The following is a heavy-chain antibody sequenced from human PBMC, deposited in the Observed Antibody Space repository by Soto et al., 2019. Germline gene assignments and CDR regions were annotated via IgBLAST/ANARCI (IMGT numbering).Heavy chain of an antibody. J-gene: IGHJ4*02. D-gene: IGHD3-10*01. CDR1: GVTFKDYG. CDR2: ISYDGKQT. Sequence: GGSLRLSCGAPGVTFKDYGMHWVRQAPGKGLEWVAVISYDGKQTYYADSVKGRFTISKDKSKRTLYLQMNSLRAEDTAVYYCAKGAYYHGSGSYFPFDYWGQGTLVTVSS. CDR3: AKGAYYHGSGSYFPFDY. V-gene: IGHV3-30*18.